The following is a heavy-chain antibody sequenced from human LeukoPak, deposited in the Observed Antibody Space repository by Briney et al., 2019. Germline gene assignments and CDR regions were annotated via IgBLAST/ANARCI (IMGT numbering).Heavy chain of an antibody. CDR3: ARKGVYCSSTSCQIPYGMDV. CDR2: XXXXXSYI. J-gene: IGHJ6*02. Sequence: GGSLRLSCAASGFTFSSYSXXXXXXXXXXXXXXXXXXXXXXSYIYYADSVKGRFTISRDNAKNSLYLQMNSLRAEDTAVYYCARKGVYCSSTSCQIPYGMDVWGQGTTVTVSS. V-gene: IGHV3-21*01. D-gene: IGHD2-2*01. CDR1: GFTFSSYS.